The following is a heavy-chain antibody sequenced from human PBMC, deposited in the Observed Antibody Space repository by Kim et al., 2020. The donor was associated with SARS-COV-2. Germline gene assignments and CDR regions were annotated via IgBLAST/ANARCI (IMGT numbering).Heavy chain of an antibody. J-gene: IGHJ4*02. D-gene: IGHD3-10*01. V-gene: IGHV3-72*01. Sequence: GGSLRLSCAASGFTFSDHYMDWVRQAPGKGLEWVGRTRNKANSYTTEYAASVKGRFTISRDDSKNSLYLQMNSLKTEDTAVYYCARAGFGESYYFDYWGQGTLVTVSS. CDR1: GFTFSDHY. CDR2: TRNKANSYTT. CDR3: ARAGFGESYYFDY.